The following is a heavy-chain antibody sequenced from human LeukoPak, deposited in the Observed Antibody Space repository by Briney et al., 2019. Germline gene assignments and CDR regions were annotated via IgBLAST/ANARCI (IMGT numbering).Heavy chain of an antibody. Sequence: ASVKVSCKASGGTFSSYAISWVRQAPGQGLEWMGRIIPILGIANYAQKFQGRVTMTRNTSISTAYMELSSLRSEDTAVYYCARGLSYGDVDYWGQGTLVTVSS. V-gene: IGHV1-69*04. D-gene: IGHD4-17*01. J-gene: IGHJ4*02. CDR2: IIPILGIA. CDR3: ARGLSYGDVDY. CDR1: GGTFSSYA.